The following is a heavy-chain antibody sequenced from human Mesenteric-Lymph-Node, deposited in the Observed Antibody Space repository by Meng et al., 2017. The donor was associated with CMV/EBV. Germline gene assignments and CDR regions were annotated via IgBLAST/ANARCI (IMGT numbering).Heavy chain of an antibody. J-gene: IGHJ6*02. Sequence: GESLKISCAASGFTFSDYYMNWIRQAPGKGLEWVSYISNTGTAISYADSVRGRFTISRDNAKNSLYLQMNSLRAEDTAVYYCARESAAYYGMDVWGQGTTVTVSS. CDR1: GFTFSDYY. CDR2: ISNTGTAI. V-gene: IGHV3-11*04. CDR3: ARESAAYYGMDV.